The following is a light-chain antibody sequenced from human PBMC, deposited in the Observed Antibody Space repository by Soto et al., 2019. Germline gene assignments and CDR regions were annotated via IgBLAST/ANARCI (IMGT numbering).Light chain of an antibody. V-gene: IGLV2-14*01. CDR2: EVT. CDR1: TSDVGRYKF. Sequence: QSVLTQPASVSGSPGQSITISCTGTTSDVGRYKFVSWYQHHPGKAPKLLIFEVTNRPSGVSSRFSGSKSGNTASLTISGLQTEDEATYYCGSFRVSHLYVFGTGTKVTVL. J-gene: IGLJ1*01. CDR3: GSFRVSHLYV.